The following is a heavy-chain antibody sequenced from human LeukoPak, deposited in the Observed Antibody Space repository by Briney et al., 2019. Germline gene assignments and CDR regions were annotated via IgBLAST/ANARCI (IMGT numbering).Heavy chain of an antibody. CDR1: GFTFSSYS. CDR2: IASDGSST. D-gene: IGHD4-23*01. J-gene: IGHJ4*02. Sequence: GGSLRLSCAASGFTFSSYSMNWVRQAPGKGLVWVSRIASDGSSTTYADSVKGRFSISRDNAKNTLYLQMNSPRVEDTAVYYCARGRPHGNDYWGQGTLVTVSS. CDR3: ARGRPHGNDY. V-gene: IGHV3-74*01.